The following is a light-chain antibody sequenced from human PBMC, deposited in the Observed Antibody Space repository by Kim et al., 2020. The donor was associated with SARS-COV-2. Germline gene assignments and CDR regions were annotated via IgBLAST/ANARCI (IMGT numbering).Light chain of an antibody. V-gene: IGLV3-1*01. Sequence: SYELTQAPSVSVSPGQTASITCSGNKLGDKNVCWYQKKAGQSPVLVIHQNTKRPSGIPERFPGSNSGNTATLTISGTQAMDEADYYCQAWDSNTVVFGGGTQLTV. CDR2: QNT. CDR3: QAWDSNTVV. CDR1: KLGDKN. J-gene: IGLJ2*01.